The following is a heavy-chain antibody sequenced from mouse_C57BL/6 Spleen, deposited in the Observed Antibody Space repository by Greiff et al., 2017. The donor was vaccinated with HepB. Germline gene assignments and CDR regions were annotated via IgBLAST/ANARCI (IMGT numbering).Heavy chain of an antibody. D-gene: IGHD2-1*01. CDR1: GFTFSNYW. Sequence: EVQLVESGGGLVQPGGSMKLSCVASGFTFSNYWMNWVRQSPEKGLEWVAQIRLKSDNYATHYAESVKGRFTISRDDSKSSVYLQMNNLRAEDTGIYYCTGHGNYFYYAMDYWGQGTSVTVSS. J-gene: IGHJ4*01. CDR3: TGHGNYFYYAMDY. CDR2: IRLKSDNYAT. V-gene: IGHV6-3*01.